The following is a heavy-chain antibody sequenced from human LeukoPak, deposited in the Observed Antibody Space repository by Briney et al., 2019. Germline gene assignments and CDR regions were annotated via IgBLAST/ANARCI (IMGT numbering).Heavy chain of an antibody. CDR1: GFTFSSYA. CDR2: ISGSGGST. J-gene: IGHJ4*02. CDR3: ATSRIAARPDFFDY. Sequence: GGSLRLSCAASGFTFSSYAMSWVRQAPGKGLEWVSAISGSGGSTYYADSVKGRFTISRDNSKNTLYMQMNSLRAEDTVVYYCATSRIAARPDFFDYWGQGTLVTVSS. V-gene: IGHV3-23*01. D-gene: IGHD6-6*01.